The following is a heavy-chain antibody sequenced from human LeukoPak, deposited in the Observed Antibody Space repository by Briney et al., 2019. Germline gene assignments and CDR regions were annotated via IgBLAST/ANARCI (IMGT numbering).Heavy chain of an antibody. Sequence: CVKVSCKASGDTFSIYAISGVRQAPGQGLEWMGGIILIFGTANSAQKSQGRVTITADESTRTAYMELSSMRSEDTAVYYCARERYVDIVATIKGWGAFDIWGQGTMVTVSS. CDR3: ARERYVDIVATIKGWGAFDI. CDR2: IILIFGTA. CDR1: GDTFSIYA. J-gene: IGHJ3*02. V-gene: IGHV1-69*01. D-gene: IGHD5-12*01.